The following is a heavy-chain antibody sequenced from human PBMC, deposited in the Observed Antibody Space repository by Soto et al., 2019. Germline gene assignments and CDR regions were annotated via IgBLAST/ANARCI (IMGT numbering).Heavy chain of an antibody. D-gene: IGHD3-22*01. Sequence: PGGSLRLSCAASGFTFSNAWINWVRQAPGKGLEWVGRIKSKTDGGTPDYNAPVKGRFAISRDDSKNMVYLQMNSLKTEDTGLYYCTTDSYSSIIVVRFDYWGHGTLVTVSS. CDR1: GFTFSNAW. CDR2: IKSKTDGGTP. J-gene: IGHJ4*01. CDR3: TTDSYSSIIVVRFDY. V-gene: IGHV3-15*07.